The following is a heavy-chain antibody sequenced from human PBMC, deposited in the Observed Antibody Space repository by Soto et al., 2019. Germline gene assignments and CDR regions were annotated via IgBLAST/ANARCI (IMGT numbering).Heavy chain of an antibody. CDR2: IRGFSPYT. V-gene: IGHV3-21*01. D-gene: IGHD3-10*01. CDR3: ARDRGYDAHDYYYNAMDV. CDR1: GFTFRTYT. J-gene: IGHJ6*02. Sequence: GGSLRLSCISSGFTFRTYTMNWVRQAPGKGLEWVSGIRGFSPYTFYAESVRGRFTISKDDAKNSLFLQMDSLRAEDTAVYYCARDRGYDAHDYYYNAMDVWGQGTTVTVSS.